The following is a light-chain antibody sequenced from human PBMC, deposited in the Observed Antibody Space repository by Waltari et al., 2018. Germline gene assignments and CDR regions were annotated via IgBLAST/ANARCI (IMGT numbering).Light chain of an antibody. J-gene: IGLJ3*02. V-gene: IGLV2-23*02. CDR2: EVN. Sequence: QSVLTQSASVSGSPGQSVTFSCTGTTSDVGNYDLVSWYQQRPGEAPKLLVSEVNKRPSRVSSRFSGAKSGNTASLTTSGLQAEDEGDYYCSSFAGSGRVVFGGGTKVTVL. CDR3: SSFAGSGRVV. CDR1: TSDVGNYDL.